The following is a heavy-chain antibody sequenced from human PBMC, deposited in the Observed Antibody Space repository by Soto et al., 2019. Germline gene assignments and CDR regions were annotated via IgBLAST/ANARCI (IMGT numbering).Heavy chain of an antibody. CDR2: IKAGGDDT. CDR3: KRDVVASSPPGADY. J-gene: IGHJ4*02. D-gene: IGHD5-12*01. CDR1: GFTFSSYA. V-gene: IGHV3-23*01. Sequence: EAQLLGSGGGLVRPGGSLRLSCSGSGFTFSSYAMSWVRQAPGKGLEWVSAIKAGGDDTYYADSVKGRFTISRDNSKNTLYRQMNSLTVEDTAMYYCKRDVVASSPPGADYWGQGTLVTVSS.